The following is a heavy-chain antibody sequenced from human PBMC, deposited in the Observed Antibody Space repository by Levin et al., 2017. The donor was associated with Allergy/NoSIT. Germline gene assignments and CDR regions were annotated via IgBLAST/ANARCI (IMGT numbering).Heavy chain of an antibody. CDR3: AKDPTNSGWYFDY. CDR1: GFIFSNYV. CDR2: IRGSGTPT. J-gene: IGHJ4*02. D-gene: IGHD4-23*01. V-gene: IGHV3-23*01. Sequence: QSGGSLRLSCAASGFIFSNYVMSWVRQPPGKGLEWVASIRGSGTPTYYADSVQGRFTISRDNSRNTLYLQMNSLKAEDTAVYYCAKDPTNSGWYFDYWGQGTLVTVSS.